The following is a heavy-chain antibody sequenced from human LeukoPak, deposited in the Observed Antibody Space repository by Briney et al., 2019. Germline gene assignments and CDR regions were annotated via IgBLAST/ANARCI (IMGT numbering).Heavy chain of an antibody. D-gene: IGHD2-8*02. CDR3: VKDAGTA. CDR2: IKKDGSEK. CDR1: GFTFSNNW. V-gene: IGHV3-7*01. J-gene: IGHJ5*02. Sequence: GGSLRLSCAASGFTFSNNWMSWVRQAPGKGLECVANIKKDGSEKYYINSVKGRFTISRDNAKNSLYLQMDSLRAEDTALYYCVKDAGTAWGQGTLVTVSS.